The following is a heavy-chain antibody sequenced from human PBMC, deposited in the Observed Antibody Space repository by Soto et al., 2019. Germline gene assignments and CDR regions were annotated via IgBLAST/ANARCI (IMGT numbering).Heavy chain of an antibody. Sequence: QVQLVQSGAEVKKPGSSVKVSCKASGGTFRNHGISWLRQAPGQGLEWIGGFTPKFGTANYAPKFQGRVSITADESTTTASVALTNLRSEDTAVYFCARGVVSGFEFWYFDLWGLGTLITVSS. CDR1: GGTFRNHG. V-gene: IGHV1-69*01. CDR2: FTPKFGTA. J-gene: IGHJ2*01. CDR3: ARGVVSGFEFWYFDL. D-gene: IGHD5-12*01.